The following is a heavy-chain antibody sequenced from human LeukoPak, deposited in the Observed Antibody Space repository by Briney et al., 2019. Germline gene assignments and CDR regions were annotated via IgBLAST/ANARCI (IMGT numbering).Heavy chain of an antibody. Sequence: GASVKVSCKVSGYTPTELSMHWVRQAPGKGLEWMGGFDPEDGETIYAQKFQGRVTMTEDTSTDTAYMELSSLRSEDTAVYYCATAPRYYDSSGYSYYFDYWGQGTLVTVSS. CDR1: GYTPTELS. V-gene: IGHV1-24*01. D-gene: IGHD3-22*01. J-gene: IGHJ4*02. CDR3: ATAPRYYDSSGYSYYFDY. CDR2: FDPEDGET.